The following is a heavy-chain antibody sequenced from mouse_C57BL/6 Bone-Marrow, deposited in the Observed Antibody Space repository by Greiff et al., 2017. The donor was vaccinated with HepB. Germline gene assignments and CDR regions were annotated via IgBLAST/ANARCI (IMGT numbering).Heavy chain of an antibody. D-gene: IGHD1-1*01. CDR2: ISSGGSYT. CDR3: ARQLLRPWYFDV. Sequence: EVQLVESGGDLVKPGGSLKLSCAASGFTFSSYGMSWVRQTPDKRLEWVATISSGGSYTYYPDSVKGRFTISRDNAKNTLYLQMSSLKSEDTAMYYCARQLLRPWYFDVWGTGTTVTVSS. CDR1: GFTFSSYG. V-gene: IGHV5-6*01. J-gene: IGHJ1*03.